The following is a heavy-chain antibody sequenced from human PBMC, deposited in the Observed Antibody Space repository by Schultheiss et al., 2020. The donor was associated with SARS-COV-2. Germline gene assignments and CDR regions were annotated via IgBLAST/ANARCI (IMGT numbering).Heavy chain of an antibody. Sequence: GGSLRLSCKASGYTFTTYDINWVRQATGQGLEWMGWMNPNSGNTGYAQKFQGRVTMTRNTSISTAYMELSSLRSEDTAVYYCARVRGVKDGYNSFYYYYYGMDVWGQGTTVTVSS. CDR2: MNPNSGNT. J-gene: IGHJ6*02. CDR3: ARVRGVKDGYNSFYYYYYGMDV. CDR1: GYTFTTYD. V-gene: IGHV1-8*01. D-gene: IGHD5-24*01.